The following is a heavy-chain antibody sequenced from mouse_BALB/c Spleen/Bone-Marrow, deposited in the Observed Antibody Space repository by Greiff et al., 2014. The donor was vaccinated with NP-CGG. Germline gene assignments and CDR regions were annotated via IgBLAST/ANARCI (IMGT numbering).Heavy chain of an antibody. CDR1: GYTFTSYT. Sequence: VQLVESGAELARPGASVKMSCKASGYTFTSYTMHWVQQRPGQGLEWIGYINPSSGYTNYNQKFKDKATLTADKSSSTAYMQLSSLTSEDSAVYYCALANWDIGGPFAYWGQGTLVTVSA. D-gene: IGHD4-1*01. CDR2: INPSSGYT. CDR3: ALANWDIGGPFAY. J-gene: IGHJ3*01. V-gene: IGHV1-4*01.